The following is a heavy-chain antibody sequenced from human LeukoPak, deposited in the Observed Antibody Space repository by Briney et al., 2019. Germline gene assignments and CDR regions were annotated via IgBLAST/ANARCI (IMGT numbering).Heavy chain of an antibody. V-gene: IGHV7-4-1*02. CDR3: ARARSGWTSDAFDI. D-gene: IGHD6-19*01. J-gene: IGHJ3*02. CDR2: INANTGNP. Sequence: GASVKVSCKASGYTFTSYAMNWVRQAPGQGLEWMGWINANTGNPTYAQGFTGRFVFSLDTSVSTAYLQISSLKAEDTAVYYCARARSGWTSDAFDIWGQGTMVTVSS. CDR1: GYTFTSYA.